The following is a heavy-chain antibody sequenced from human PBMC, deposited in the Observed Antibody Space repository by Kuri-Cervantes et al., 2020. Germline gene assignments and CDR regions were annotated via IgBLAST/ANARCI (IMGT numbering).Heavy chain of an antibody. CDR3: ARATYDSSGYYLNRPYFDY. D-gene: IGHD3-22*01. V-gene: IGHV1-18*01. CDR1: GYTFTSYG. J-gene: IGHJ4*02. CDR2: ISAYNGNT. Sequence: ASVKVSCKASGYTFTSYGISWVRQAPGQGLEWMGWISAYNGNTNYAQKLQGRVTMTRNTSISTAYMELSSLRSEDTAVYYCARATYDSSGYYLNRPYFDYWGQGTLVTVSS.